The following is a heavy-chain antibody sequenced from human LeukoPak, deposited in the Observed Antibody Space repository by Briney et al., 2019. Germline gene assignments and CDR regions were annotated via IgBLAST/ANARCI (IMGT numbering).Heavy chain of an antibody. Sequence: SETLSLTCTVSGGSISSYYWSWIRQPPGKGLEWIGYIYYSGSTNYNPSLKSRVTISVDTSKNQFSLKLSSVTAADTAVYYCASNVEMATVTDYWGQGTLVTVSS. CDR1: GGSISSYY. CDR2: IYYSGST. J-gene: IGHJ4*02. V-gene: IGHV4-59*12. CDR3: ASNVEMATVTDY. D-gene: IGHD5-24*01.